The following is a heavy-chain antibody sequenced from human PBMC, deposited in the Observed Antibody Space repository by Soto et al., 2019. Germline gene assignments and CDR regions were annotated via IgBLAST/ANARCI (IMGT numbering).Heavy chain of an antibody. CDR1: GGSINSDDSF. D-gene: IGHD5-12*01. CDR2: IFSSGST. V-gene: IGHV4-39*07. CDR3: AREGSYSAYNFAHGIQLWSFDF. Sequence: KPSETLSLTCSVSGGSINSDDSFWGWVRQSPGKGLEWIGRIFSSGSTSFNPSLESRVAMSVDTSKNHFSLNLSSVTAADMAVYYCAREGSYSAYNFAHGIQLWSFDFWGQGTLVTVSS. J-gene: IGHJ4*02.